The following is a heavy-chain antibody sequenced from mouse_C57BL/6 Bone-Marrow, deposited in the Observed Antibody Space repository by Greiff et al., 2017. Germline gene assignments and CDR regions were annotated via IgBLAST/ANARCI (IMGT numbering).Heavy chain of an antibody. CDR1: GFSLTSYG. CDR2: IWSGGST. V-gene: IGHV2-4*01. D-gene: IGHD2-1*01. CDR3: AKMGGKRAMDY. J-gene: IGHJ4*01. Sequence: VTLMESGPGLVQPSQSLSITCTVSGFSLTSYGVHWVRQPPGKGLEWLGVIWSGGSTDYNAAFISRLSISKDNSKSQVCFKMNSLQADDTAIYYCAKMGGKRAMDYWGQGTSVTVSS.